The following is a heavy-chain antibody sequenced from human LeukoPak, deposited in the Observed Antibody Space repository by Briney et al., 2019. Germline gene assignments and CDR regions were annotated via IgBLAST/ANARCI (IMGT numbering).Heavy chain of an antibody. CDR2: INPSGGST. CDR1: GYTLTSYY. V-gene: IGHV1-46*01. Sequence: ASVKVSCKASGYTLTSYYMHWVRQAPGQGLEWMGIINPSGGSTSYAQKFQGRVTMTRDTSTSTVYMELSSLRSEDTAVYYCARVPINCSGGSCNWFDPWGQGTLVTVSS. D-gene: IGHD2-15*01. CDR3: ARVPINCSGGSCNWFDP. J-gene: IGHJ5*02.